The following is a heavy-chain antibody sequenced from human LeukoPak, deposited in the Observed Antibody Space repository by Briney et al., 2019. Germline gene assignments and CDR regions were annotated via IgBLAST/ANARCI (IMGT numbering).Heavy chain of an antibody. CDR1: GYTFSDYY. Sequence: GASVTVSFTASGYTFSDYYMHWVRQAPGQGLQWVGWINPNSGDTHYSQMFQGRVTMTRDTSINTAYMELRRVRSDDTAVYYCAKSAQYSSAWFTGSFDYWGQGTLVTVSS. J-gene: IGHJ4*02. CDR2: INPNSGDT. V-gene: IGHV1-2*02. CDR3: AKSAQYSSAWFTGSFDY. D-gene: IGHD6-13*01.